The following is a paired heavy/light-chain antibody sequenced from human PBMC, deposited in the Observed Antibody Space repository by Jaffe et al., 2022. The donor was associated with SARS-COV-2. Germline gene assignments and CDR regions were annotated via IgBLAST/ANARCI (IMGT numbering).Heavy chain of an antibody. CDR3: TREFCDTTRCFGGDF. Sequence: QVQLVQSGAEVKKPGASVRVSCKSSGYTSTSLGISWVRQAPGQGPEWMGWISDYNGNIKYAQKFQGRVTLTTDTFTRTAYMELTSLRSDDTAVYFCTREFCDTTRCFGGDFWGRGTLVTVSS. D-gene: IGHD3-10*01. V-gene: IGHV1-18*01. J-gene: IGHJ4*02. CDR1: GYTSTSLG. CDR2: ISDYNGNI.
Light chain of an antibody. CDR1: TSNIGNNF. Sequence: QSVLTQPPSVSAAPGQKVTLSCSGSTSNIGNNFVCWYQQLPGTAPKLLIYENNKRPSGIPDRFSGSKSGTSATLGITGLQTGDESDYYCGTWDSSLSAYVFGTGTKVTV. V-gene: IGLV1-51*02. CDR2: ENN. J-gene: IGLJ1*01. CDR3: GTWDSSLSAYV.